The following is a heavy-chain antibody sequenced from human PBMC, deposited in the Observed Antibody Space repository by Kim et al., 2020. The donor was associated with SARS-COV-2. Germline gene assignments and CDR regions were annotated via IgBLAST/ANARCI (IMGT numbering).Heavy chain of an antibody. CDR2: INPSGGST. D-gene: IGHD4-17*01. CDR1: GYTFTSYY. J-gene: IGHJ5*02. V-gene: IGHV1-46*01. Sequence: ASVKVSCKASGYTFTSYYMHWVRQAPGQGLEWMGIINPSGGSTSYAQKFQGRVTMTRDTSTSTVYMELSSLRSEDTAVYYCARDRGSADYGGRKNWFDPWGQGALVTVSS. CDR3: ARDRGSADYGGRKNWFDP.